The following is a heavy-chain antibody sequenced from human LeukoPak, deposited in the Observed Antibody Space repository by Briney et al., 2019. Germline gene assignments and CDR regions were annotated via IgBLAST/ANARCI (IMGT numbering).Heavy chain of an antibody. V-gene: IGHV3-7*03. J-gene: IGHJ3*02. D-gene: IGHD3-16*01. CDR3: ARVRYVWGSFGFDI. CDR1: GFTFSSYS. Sequence: GGSLRLSCAASGFTFSSYSMNWVRQAPGKGLEWVANIKQDGSEKYYVDSVKGQFTISRDNAKNSLYLQMNSLRAEDTAVYYCARVRYVWGSFGFDIWGQGTMVTVSS. CDR2: IKQDGSEK.